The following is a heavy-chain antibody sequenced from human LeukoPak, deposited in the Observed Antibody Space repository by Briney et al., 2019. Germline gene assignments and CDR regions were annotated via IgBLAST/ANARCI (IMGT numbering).Heavy chain of an antibody. CDR1: GGTFSSYA. Sequence: ASVKLSCKASGGTFSSYAISWVRQAPGQGLEWMGGIIPIFGTANYAQKFQGRVTITTDESTSTAYMELSSLRSEDTAVYYCARSLWWYPEDAFDIWGQGTMVTVSS. V-gene: IGHV1-69*05. D-gene: IGHD4-23*01. CDR3: ARSLWWYPEDAFDI. CDR2: IIPIFGTA. J-gene: IGHJ3*02.